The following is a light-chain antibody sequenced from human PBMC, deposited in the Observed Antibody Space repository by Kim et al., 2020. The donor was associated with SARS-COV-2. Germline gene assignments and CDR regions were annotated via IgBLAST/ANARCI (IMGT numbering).Light chain of an antibody. CDR2: YAS. V-gene: IGKV3-11*01. CDR3: ELGGDCPLT. Sequence: EIVLTQSPATLSLSPGERATLSCGASQSVSSYVAWYQQKPGQAPRLLSYYASDRATGIPARFRGSGCGTDFTLTISSLGPEDFAVYYCELGGDCPLTFGGGTEVGI. J-gene: IGKJ4*02. CDR1: QSVSSY.